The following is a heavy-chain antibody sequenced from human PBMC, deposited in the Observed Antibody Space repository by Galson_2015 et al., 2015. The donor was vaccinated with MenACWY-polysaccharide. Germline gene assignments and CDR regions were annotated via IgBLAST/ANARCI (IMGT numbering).Heavy chain of an antibody. J-gene: IGHJ6*02. CDR2: IYTSGST. CDR1: GGSISSGSYY. Sequence: LTCTVSGGSISSGSYYWSWIRQPAGKGLECIGRIYTSGSTNYNPSLKSRVTISIDTSKNQFSLKLSSVTAADTAVYYCAREEWTQLLGYGLDVRGQGTTVTGSS. V-gene: IGHV4-61*02. CDR3: AREEWTQLLGYGLDV. D-gene: IGHD5-18*01.